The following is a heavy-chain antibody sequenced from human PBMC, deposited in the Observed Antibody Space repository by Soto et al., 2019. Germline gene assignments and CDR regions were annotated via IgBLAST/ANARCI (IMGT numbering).Heavy chain of an antibody. CDR1: GDSIISSDFY. CDR2: IFYLGSS. CDR3: EGNSLALRKNNWFDP. D-gene: IGHD3-3*02. V-gene: IGHV4-39*01. Sequence: SETLSLTCTVSGDSIISSDFYWGWVRQPPGKGLEWIGSIFYLGSSYYNPSLKSRVTMSVDTSKNQFSLRLRSVTAADTALYFCEGNSLALRKNNWFDPWGQGIMVTVYS. J-gene: IGHJ5*02.